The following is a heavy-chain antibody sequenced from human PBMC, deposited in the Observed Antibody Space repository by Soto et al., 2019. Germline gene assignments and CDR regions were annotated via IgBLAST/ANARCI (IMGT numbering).Heavy chain of an antibody. D-gene: IGHD2-2*01. CDR1: GYTFNNYD. J-gene: IGHJ2*01. V-gene: IGHV1-18*04. Sequence: QVQLVQSGGEVKKPGASVKVSCKASGYTFNNYDISWVRQAPGHGLACMTWISANSSNTDNPQKYRERVNMTSDTATSKADMELRSRSFDDTAVYYCARYLGNRSSRGYVERWGRVTLVTVPS. CDR3: ARYLGNRSSRGYVER. CDR2: ISANSSNT.